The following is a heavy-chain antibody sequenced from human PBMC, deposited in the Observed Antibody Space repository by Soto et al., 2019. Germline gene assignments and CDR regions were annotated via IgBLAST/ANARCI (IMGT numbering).Heavy chain of an antibody. J-gene: IGHJ4*02. D-gene: IGHD6-19*01. CDR2: ISGSGGST. CDR1: GFTSSSYA. CDR3: ANRLSYTRAWYHLDY. V-gene: IGHV3-23*01. Sequence: GGSLRLSCAASGFTSSSYAMSWVRQAPGKGLEWVSAISGSGGSTYYADSVKGRFTISRDNSKNTLYLQMDNLRAEDTALYYCANRLSYTRAWYHLDYRGQGTLVPVS.